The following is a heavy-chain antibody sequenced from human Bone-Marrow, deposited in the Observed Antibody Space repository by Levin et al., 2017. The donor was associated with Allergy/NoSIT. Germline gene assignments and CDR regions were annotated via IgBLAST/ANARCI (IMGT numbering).Heavy chain of an antibody. D-gene: IGHD3-16*02. CDR3: ATSFWGSYPAEY. Sequence: GESLKISCAASGFTFSLYSFNWVRQFPGKGLQWVSSISSSGGDIFYADSVKGRFTISRDNANNSVYLEINNLRVEDTALYFCATSFWGSYPAEYWGQGTLVTVS. CDR1: GFTFSLYS. J-gene: IGHJ4*02. V-gene: IGHV3-21*04. CDR2: ISSSGGDI.